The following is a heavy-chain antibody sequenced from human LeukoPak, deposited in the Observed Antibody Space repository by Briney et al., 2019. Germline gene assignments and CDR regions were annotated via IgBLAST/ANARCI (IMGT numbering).Heavy chain of an antibody. CDR1: GYTFTSYD. Sequence: SVKVSCKASGYTFTSYDINWVRQAPGQGLEWMGGIIPIFGTANYAQKFQGRVTITADESTSTAYMELSSLRSEDTAVYYCASSSVVVPAAFNYYYYMDVWGKGTTVTISS. CDR3: ASSSVVVPAAFNYYYYMDV. CDR2: IIPIFGTA. D-gene: IGHD2-2*01. V-gene: IGHV1-69*13. J-gene: IGHJ6*03.